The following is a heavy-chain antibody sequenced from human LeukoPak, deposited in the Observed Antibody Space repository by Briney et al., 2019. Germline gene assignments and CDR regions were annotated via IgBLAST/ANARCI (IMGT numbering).Heavy chain of an antibody. CDR1: GLAFSTYS. CDR2: FSSGSSYI. D-gene: IGHD3-10*01. CDR3: ARDSKYGSGSYPIDY. J-gene: IGHJ4*02. Sequence: PGGSLRLSCAASGLAFSTYSMNWVRQAPGKGLEWVSSFSSGSSYIYYTDSVKGRFTISRDNAKNSLYLQMNSLRAEDTALYYCARDSKYGSGSYPIDYWGQGTLVTVSS. V-gene: IGHV3-21*01.